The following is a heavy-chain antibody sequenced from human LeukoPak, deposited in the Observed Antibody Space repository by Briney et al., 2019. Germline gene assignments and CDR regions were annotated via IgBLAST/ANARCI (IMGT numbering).Heavy chain of an antibody. CDR2: ISAYNGNT. CDR1: GYTFTSYD. D-gene: IGHD5-18*01. CDR3: ARRKRGYSYGYDNWFDP. J-gene: IGHJ5*02. V-gene: IGHV1-18*01. Sequence: ASVKVSCKASGYTFTSYDINWVRQATGQGLEWMGWISAYNGNTNYAQKLQGRVTMTTDTSTSTAYMELRSLRSDDTAVYYCARRKRGYSYGYDNWFDPWGQGTLATVSS.